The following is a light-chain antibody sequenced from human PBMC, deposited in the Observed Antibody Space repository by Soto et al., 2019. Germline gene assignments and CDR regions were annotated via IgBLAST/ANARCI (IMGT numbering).Light chain of an antibody. CDR2: RNN. CDR1: SSKLGSNY. J-gene: IGLJ1*01. CDR3: AAWDDSLSGYV. V-gene: IGLV1-47*01. Sequence: CVLTQPPSASGTPGQRVTISCSGSSSKLGSNYVYWYQQLPGTAPKLLIYRNNQRPSGVPDRFSGSKSGTSASLATSGLRSEDEADYYCAAWDDSLSGYVFGTGTKVTV.